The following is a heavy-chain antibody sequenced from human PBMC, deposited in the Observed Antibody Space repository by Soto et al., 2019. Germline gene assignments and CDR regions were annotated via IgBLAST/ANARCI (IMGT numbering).Heavy chain of an antibody. CDR2: FDPEDGET. D-gene: IGHD3-22*01. Sequence: ASVKVSCKVSGYTLTELSMHWVRQAPGKGLEWMGGFDPEDGETIYAQKFQGRVTVTEDTSTDTAYMELSSLRSEDTAVYYCATAGGYDSSGYCYWGQGTLVTVSS. CDR3: ATAGGYDSSGYCY. J-gene: IGHJ4*02. V-gene: IGHV1-24*01. CDR1: GYTLTELS.